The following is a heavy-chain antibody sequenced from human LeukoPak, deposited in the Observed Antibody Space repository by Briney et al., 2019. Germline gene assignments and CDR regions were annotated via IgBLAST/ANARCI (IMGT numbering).Heavy chain of an antibody. Sequence: ASVKVSCKASGYTFTSNYIHWVRQAPGQGLEWMAIINPSGGSTSYEQKFQGRVTMTRDTSTSTVYMELSSLRSEDTAVYYCARSTLSGRYYFDSWGQGTLVTVSS. CDR1: GYTFTSNY. V-gene: IGHV1-46*01. CDR3: ARSTLSGRYYFDS. J-gene: IGHJ4*02. CDR2: INPSGGST. D-gene: IGHD1-14*01.